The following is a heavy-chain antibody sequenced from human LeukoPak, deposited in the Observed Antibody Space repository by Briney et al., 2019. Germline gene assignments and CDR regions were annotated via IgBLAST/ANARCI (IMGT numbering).Heavy chain of an antibody. J-gene: IGHJ4*02. CDR3: ARSLTSGYSYYFDY. Sequence: PGGSLRLSCAASGFAFSSYAMSWVRQAPGKGLEWVSAISGSGGSTYYADSVKGRFTISRDNAKNSLYLQMNSLRAEDTAVYYCARSLTSGYSYYFDYWGQGTLVTVSS. CDR1: GFAFSSYA. D-gene: IGHD5-12*01. CDR2: ISGSGGST. V-gene: IGHV3-23*01.